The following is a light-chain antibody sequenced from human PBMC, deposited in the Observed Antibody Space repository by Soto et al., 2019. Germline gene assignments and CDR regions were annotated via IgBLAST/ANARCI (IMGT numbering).Light chain of an antibody. V-gene: IGKV1D-13*01. CDR2: DAS. J-gene: IGKJ4*01. CDR1: QGISSA. Sequence: AIQLTQSPSSLSASVGDRVTITCRASQGISSALAWYQQKPGKAPKLLIYDASSLESGVPSRFSGSGSGTDFTLTMSSLQPEDFATYYCQQFNNYPQLTFGGGTKVEIK. CDR3: QQFNNYPQLT.